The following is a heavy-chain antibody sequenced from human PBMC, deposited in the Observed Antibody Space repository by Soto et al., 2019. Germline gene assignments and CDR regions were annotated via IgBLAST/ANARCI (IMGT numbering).Heavy chain of an antibody. CDR1: GFTFSSYS. D-gene: IGHD2-15*01. Sequence: PGGSLRLSCAASGFTFSSYSMNWVRQAPGKGLEWVSSISSSSNYIYYADSVKGRFTISRDNSKNTLYLQMSSLRAEDTAVYYCVKVGPYCSGGSCSGPWGQGTLVTVSS. J-gene: IGHJ5*02. CDR2: ISSSSNYI. CDR3: VKVGPYCSGGSCSGP. V-gene: IGHV3-21*01.